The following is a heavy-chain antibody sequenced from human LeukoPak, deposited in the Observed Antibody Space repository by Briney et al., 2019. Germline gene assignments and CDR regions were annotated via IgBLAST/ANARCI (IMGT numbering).Heavy chain of an antibody. CDR3: AKGTYGRLESGYFDY. D-gene: IGHD1-1*01. V-gene: IGHV3-23*01. Sequence: PGGSLRLSCAASGFTFSDYYMSWIRQAPGKGLEWVSAISGSGGSTYYADSVKGRFTISRDNSKNTLYLQMNSLRAEDTAVYYCAKGTYGRLESGYFDYWGQGTLVTVSS. CDR1: GFTFSDYY. CDR2: ISGSGGST. J-gene: IGHJ4*02.